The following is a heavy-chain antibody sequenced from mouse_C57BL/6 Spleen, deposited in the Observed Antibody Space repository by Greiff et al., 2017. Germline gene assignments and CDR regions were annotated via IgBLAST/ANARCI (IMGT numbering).Heavy chain of an antibody. CDR3: ARAPYDYYAMDY. J-gene: IGHJ4*01. V-gene: IGHV5-4*03. CDR1: GFTFSSYA. CDR2: ISDGGSYT. Sequence: EVKVVESGGGLVKPGGSLKLSCAASGFTFSSYAMSWVRQTPEKRLEWVATISDGGSYTYYPDNVKGRFTISRDNAKNNLYLQMSHLKSEDTAMXYCARAPYDYYAMDYWGQGTSVTVSS.